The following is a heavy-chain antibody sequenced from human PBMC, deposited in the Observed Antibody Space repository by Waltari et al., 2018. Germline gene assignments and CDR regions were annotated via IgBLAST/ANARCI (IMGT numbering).Heavy chain of an antibody. D-gene: IGHD6-25*01. J-gene: IGHJ4*02. CDR1: GHSVNTDFY. CDR3: AEEGNTTAGLFDS. V-gene: IGHV4-38-2*02. Sequence: QVQLRESGPGLVRSSETLSLTCTVSGHSVNTDFYWAWIRQSPGGGLEWIASIYHTGSSHYNSPLKSRVPISTDMSTKQFFLTLTHLTAADTAVYYCAEEGNTTAGLFDSWGQGTLVTVSS. CDR2: IYHTGSS.